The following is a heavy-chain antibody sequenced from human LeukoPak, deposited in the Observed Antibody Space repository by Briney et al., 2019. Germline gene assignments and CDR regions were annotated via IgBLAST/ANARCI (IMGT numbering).Heavy chain of an antibody. CDR1: GYTFTVQY. J-gene: IGHJ5*02. Sequence: PGASVKVSCKASGYTFTVQYIHWLRQAPGQGLEWMGWLNPGNGGTSYAQRFQGRVTMTRDTSTSTAYMELSSLRSDDTALYYCARGWGYDSRGHNYFAPWGQGTLVTVSS. CDR3: ARGWGYDSRGHNYFAP. D-gene: IGHD5-12*01. CDR2: LNPGNGGT. V-gene: IGHV1-2*02.